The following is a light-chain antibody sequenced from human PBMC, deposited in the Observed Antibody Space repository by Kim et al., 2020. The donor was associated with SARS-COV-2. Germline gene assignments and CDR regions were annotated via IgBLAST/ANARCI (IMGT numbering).Light chain of an antibody. J-gene: IGLJ2*01. CDR2: EVS. CDR1: GSDIGASDY. CDR3: TSYAGANSPVL. Sequence: QSALTQAPSASGSPGQSVTISCTGSGSDIGASDYVSWYRQHPSKAPKLIIYEVSKRPSGVPNRFSGSKSGNTASLTVSGLQADDEAAYYCTSYAGANSPVLFGGGTQLTVL. V-gene: IGLV2-8*01.